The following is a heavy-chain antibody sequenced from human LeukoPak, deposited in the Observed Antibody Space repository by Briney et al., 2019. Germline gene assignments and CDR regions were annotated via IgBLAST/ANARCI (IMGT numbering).Heavy chain of an antibody. Sequence: PGGSLRLSCAASGFTFSDYYMSWIRQPPGKGLEWIGYIYYSGSTNYNPSLKSRVTISVDTSKNQFSLKLSSVTAADTAVYYCARGRDGYRYWGQGTLVTVSS. CDR3: ARGRDGYRY. CDR2: IYYSGST. D-gene: IGHD5-24*01. V-gene: IGHV4-59*01. J-gene: IGHJ4*02. CDR1: GFTFSDYY.